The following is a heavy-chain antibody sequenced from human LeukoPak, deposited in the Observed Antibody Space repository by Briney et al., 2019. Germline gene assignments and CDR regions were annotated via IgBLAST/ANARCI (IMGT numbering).Heavy chain of an antibody. CDR3: ARQGDNMVVITDSYFDY. CDR2: IYYSGST. J-gene: IGHJ4*02. Sequence: SETLSLTCTVSGGSISSGGYYWSWIRQPPGKGLEWIGYIYYSGSTNYNPSLKSRVTISVDTSKNQFSLKLSSVTAADTAVYYCARQGDNMVVITDSYFDYWGQGTLVTVSS. CDR1: GGSISSGGYY. D-gene: IGHD3-22*01. V-gene: IGHV4-61*08.